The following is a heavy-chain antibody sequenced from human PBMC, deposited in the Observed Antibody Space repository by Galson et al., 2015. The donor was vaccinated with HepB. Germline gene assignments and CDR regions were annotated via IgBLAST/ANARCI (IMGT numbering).Heavy chain of an antibody. CDR2: IIPIFGTA. J-gene: IGHJ6*02. CDR3: ARALGYCSGGSCYAYYYYGMDV. Sequence: SVKVSCKASGGTFSSYAISWVRQAPGQGLEWMGGIIPIFGTANYAQKFQGRVTITADESTSTAYMELSSLRSEDTAVYYCARALGYCSGGSCYAYYYYGMDVWGQGTTVTVSS. D-gene: IGHD2-15*01. CDR1: GGTFSSYA. V-gene: IGHV1-69*13.